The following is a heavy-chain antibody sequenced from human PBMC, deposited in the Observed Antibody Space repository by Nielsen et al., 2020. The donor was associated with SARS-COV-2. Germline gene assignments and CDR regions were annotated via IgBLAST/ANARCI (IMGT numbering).Heavy chain of an antibody. CDR2: ISYDGSNK. CDR3: ARDPQYCSSTSCYTNYYYGMDV. V-gene: IGHV3-30-3*01. D-gene: IGHD2-2*02. CDR1: GFTFSSYA. J-gene: IGHJ6*02. Sequence: GESLKISCAASGFTFSSYAMHWVRQAPGKGLEWVAVISYDGSNKYYADSVKGRFTISRDNSKNTLYLQMNSLRAEDTAVYYCARDPQYCSSTSCYTNYYYGMDVWGQGTTVTVSS.